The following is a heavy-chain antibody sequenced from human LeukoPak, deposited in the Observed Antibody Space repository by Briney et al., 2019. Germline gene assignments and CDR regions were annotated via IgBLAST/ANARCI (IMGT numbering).Heavy chain of an antibody. D-gene: IGHD1-1*01. CDR2: INSDGSST. Sequence: GGSLRLSCAASGFNFRNYWMHWVRQAPGKGLVWVSRINSDGSSTSYADSVKGRFTISRDNAENTLYLQINSLRAEDTAVYYCATDEAATGRLDYWGQGTLDTDSS. CDR1: GFNFRNYW. CDR3: ATDEAATGRLDY. V-gene: IGHV3-74*01. J-gene: IGHJ4*02.